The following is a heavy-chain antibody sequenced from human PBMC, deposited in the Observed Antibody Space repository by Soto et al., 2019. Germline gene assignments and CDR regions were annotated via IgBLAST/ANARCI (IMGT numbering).Heavy chain of an antibody. CDR3: VRENWHYEY. CDR2: VYPKTGVK. V-gene: IGHV1-2*02. D-gene: IGHD1-7*01. Sequence: SXKVSFKASGYTXNVYYIDWVRQAPGQGLEWVGFVYPKTGVKDLAQKFQGRVTLNRYTSISTVYMELSSLKSDDTAVYFCVRENWHYEYWGQGTMVTVSS. J-gene: IGHJ4*02. CDR1: GYTXNVYY.